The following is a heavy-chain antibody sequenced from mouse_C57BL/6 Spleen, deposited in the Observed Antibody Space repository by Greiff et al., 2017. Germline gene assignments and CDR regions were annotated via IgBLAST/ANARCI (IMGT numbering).Heavy chain of an antibody. CDR2: ISNLAYSI. D-gene: IGHD1-1*01. CDR3: ARQGDYYGSSGYFDV. V-gene: IGHV5-15*04. CDR1: GFTFSDYG. Sequence: EVKVEESGGGLVQPGGSLKLSCAASGFTFSDYGMAWVRQAPRKGPEWVAFISNLAYSIYYADTVTGRFTISRENAKNTLYLEMSSLRSEDTAMYYCARQGDYYGSSGYFDVWGTGTTVTVSS. J-gene: IGHJ1*03.